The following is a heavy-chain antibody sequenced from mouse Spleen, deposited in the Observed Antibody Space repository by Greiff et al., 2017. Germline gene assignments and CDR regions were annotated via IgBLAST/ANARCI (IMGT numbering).Heavy chain of an antibody. D-gene: IGHD2-3*01. V-gene: IGHV5-16*01. CDR2: INYDGSST. J-gene: IGHJ4*01. CDR1: GFTFSDYY. CDR3: ARHDGYYEGAMDY. Sequence: EVKLVESEGGLVQPGSSMKLSCTASGFTFSDYYMAWVRQVPEKGLEWVANINYDGSSTYYLDSLKSRFIISRDNAKNILYLQMSSLKSEDTATYYCARHDGYYEGAMDYWGQGTSVTVSS.